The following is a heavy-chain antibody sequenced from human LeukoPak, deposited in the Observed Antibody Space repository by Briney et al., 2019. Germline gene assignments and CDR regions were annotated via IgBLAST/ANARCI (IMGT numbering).Heavy chain of an antibody. J-gene: IGHJ4*02. V-gene: IGHV3-43*02. CDR2: ISGDGGST. CDR1: GFTFDDYA. Sequence: GGSLRLPCAASGFTFDDYAMHWVRQAPGKGLEWVSLISGDGGSTYYADSVKGRFTISRDNSKNSLYLQMNSLRTEDTALYYCAKDHCSGGSCYWAYFDYWGQGTLVTVSS. CDR3: AKDHCSGGSCYWAYFDY. D-gene: IGHD2-15*01.